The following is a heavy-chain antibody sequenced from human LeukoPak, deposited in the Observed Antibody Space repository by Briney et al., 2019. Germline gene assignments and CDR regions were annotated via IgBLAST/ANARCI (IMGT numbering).Heavy chain of an antibody. D-gene: IGHD3-10*01. CDR3: ARSPYKVVRGVINY. Sequence: ASVKVSCKASGYTFTGYYMHWVRQAPGQGLEWMGWINPNNGGTNYAQKFQGRVTMTRDTSISTAYMELSRLRSDDTAVYYCARSPYKVVRGVINYWGQGTLVTVSS. V-gene: IGHV1-2*02. J-gene: IGHJ4*02. CDR1: GYTFTGYY. CDR2: INPNNGGT.